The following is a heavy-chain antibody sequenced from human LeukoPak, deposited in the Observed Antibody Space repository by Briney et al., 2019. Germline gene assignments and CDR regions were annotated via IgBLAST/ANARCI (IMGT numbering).Heavy chain of an antibody. V-gene: IGHV4-34*01. CDR3: ARGRDRSKAGDR. Sequence: PSETLSPTCAVYGGSCDDYYCSWIRQPPGKGLEWIGEIHPSGIFYYNSSLVSRVSISIDTSKSQFSLRLTSVTAADTAFYYCARGRDRSKAGDRWGQGSLVTVSS. CDR1: GGSCDDYY. D-gene: IGHD5-24*01. CDR2: IHPSGIF. J-gene: IGHJ5*02.